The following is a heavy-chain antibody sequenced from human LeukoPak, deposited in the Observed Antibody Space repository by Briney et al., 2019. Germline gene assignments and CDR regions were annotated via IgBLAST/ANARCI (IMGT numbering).Heavy chain of an antibody. J-gene: IGHJ5*02. CDR3: TRDTGTTGEVKFDP. V-gene: IGHV4-59*02. D-gene: IGHD4-17*01. CDR1: GGSVSDYY. Sequence: SETLSLTCTISGGSVSDYYWSWIRQSPGKGLEWIGYIYHTGSTTYNPSLKSRVTMSVDTSKSQFSLNLMSVTAADTAVYYCTRDTGTTGEVKFDPWGQGTLVTVSS. CDR2: IYHTGST.